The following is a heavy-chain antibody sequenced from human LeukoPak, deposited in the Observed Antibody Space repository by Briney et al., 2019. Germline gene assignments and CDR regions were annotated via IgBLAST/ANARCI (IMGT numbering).Heavy chain of an antibody. V-gene: IGHV3-33*01. CDR1: GFTFSSYG. Sequence: GRSLRLSCAASGFTFSSYGMHWVRQAPGKGLEWVAVIWYDGSNKYYADSVKGRFNISRDNSKNTLYLQMNSLRAEDTAVYYCARDRGYYDSSGYYSPWNWFDSWGQGTLVTVSS. CDR3: ARDRGYYDSSGYYSPWNWFDS. J-gene: IGHJ5*01. CDR2: IWYDGSNK. D-gene: IGHD3-22*01.